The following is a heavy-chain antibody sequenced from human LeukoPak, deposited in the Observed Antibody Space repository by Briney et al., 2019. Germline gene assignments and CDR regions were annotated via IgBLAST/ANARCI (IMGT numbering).Heavy chain of an antibody. CDR3: VTDGGARDSSGWYRGAY. CDR2: IVVGSGNT. V-gene: IGHV1-58*02. J-gene: IGHJ4*02. Sequence: SVKVSCKTSGFTFSRSAMQWVRQARGQRPEWIGWIVVGSGNTHSAQRFQGRVTITRDMSTSTAYMELSSLRSEDTAVYYCVTDGGARDSSGWYRGAYWGQGTLVTVSS. CDR1: GFTFSRSA. D-gene: IGHD6-19*01.